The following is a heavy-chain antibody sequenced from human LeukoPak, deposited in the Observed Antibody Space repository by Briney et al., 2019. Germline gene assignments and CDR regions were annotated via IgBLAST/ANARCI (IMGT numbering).Heavy chain of an antibody. CDR2: ISSSNDDI. V-gene: IGHV3-21*01. D-gene: IGHD2-2*01. CDR1: GFTFSSYW. CDR3: ARVTVPSATAFDY. J-gene: IGHJ4*02. Sequence: GGSLRLSCAASGFTFSSYWMSWVRQAPGKGLEWVSSISSSNDDIYYADSVKGRFTISRDNAKNSLYLQMDSLRAEDTALYYCARVTVPSATAFDYWGRGTLVTVSS.